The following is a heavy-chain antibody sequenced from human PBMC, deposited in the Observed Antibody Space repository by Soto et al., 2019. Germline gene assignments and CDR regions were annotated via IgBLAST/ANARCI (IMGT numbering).Heavy chain of an antibody. J-gene: IGHJ4*02. V-gene: IGHV4-34*01. CDR3: ARAHCTNGVCYPYYYGSGSYYCCLYFDY. Sequence: PSETLSLTCAVYGGSFSGYYWSWIRQPPGKGLEWIGEINHSGSTNYNPSLKSRVTISVDTSKNQFSLKLSSVTAADTAVYYCARAHCTNGVCYPYYYGSGSYYCCLYFDYWGQGTLVTVSS. D-gene: IGHD3-10*01. CDR2: INHSGST. CDR1: GGSFSGYY.